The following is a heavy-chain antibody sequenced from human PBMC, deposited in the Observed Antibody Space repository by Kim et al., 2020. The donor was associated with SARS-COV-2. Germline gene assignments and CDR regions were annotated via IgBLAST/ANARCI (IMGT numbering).Heavy chain of an antibody. CDR3: ASYTNDYYGMDV. V-gene: IGHV3-21*04. Sequence: GGSLRLSCAASGFTFSSYSMNWVRQAPGKGLEWVSSISSSSSYIYYADSVKGRFTISRDNAKNSLYLQMNSLRAEDTAVYYCASYTNDYYGMDVWGQGTTVTVSS. D-gene: IGHD4-4*01. CDR2: ISSSSSYI. CDR1: GFTFSSYS. J-gene: IGHJ6*02.